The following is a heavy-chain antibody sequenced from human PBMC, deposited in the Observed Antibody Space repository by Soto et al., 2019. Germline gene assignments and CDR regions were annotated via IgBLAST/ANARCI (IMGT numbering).Heavy chain of an antibody. V-gene: IGHV4-34*01. D-gene: IGHD3-16*02. CDR2: INHSGST. CDR1: GGSFSGYY. CDR3: ARKFGDYVWGSYRDDAFDI. J-gene: IGHJ3*02. Sequence: QVQLQQWGAGLLKPSETLSLTCAVYGGSFSGYYWSWIRQPPGKGLEWIGEINHSGSTNYNPSLKSRVTLSVDTSKDQFSLKRSSVTAADTAVYYCARKFGDYVWGSYRDDAFDIWGQGTMVTVSS.